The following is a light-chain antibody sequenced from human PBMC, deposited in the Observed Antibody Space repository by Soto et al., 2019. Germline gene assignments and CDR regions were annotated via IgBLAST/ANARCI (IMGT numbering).Light chain of an antibody. CDR1: QSVSVNS. CDR3: QQYGCLPFP. V-gene: IGKV3-20*01. CDR2: AAS. Sequence: EIVMTQSPGTLSLSPGERATLSCRASQSVSVNSLAWYQQKGGQAARLLIYAASTRATGVPDRFSGSGSGTECALTISGLETEDFAVYFCQQYGCLPFPFGPGTKVDIK. J-gene: IGKJ3*01.